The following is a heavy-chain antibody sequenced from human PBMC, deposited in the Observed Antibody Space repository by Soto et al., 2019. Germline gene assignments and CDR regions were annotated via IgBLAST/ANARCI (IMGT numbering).Heavy chain of an antibody. D-gene: IGHD6-13*01. CDR2: IIPIFGTA. Sequence: QGQLVQSGAEVKKPGSSVKVSCKASGGTFSSYAISWVRQAPGQGLEWLGGIIPIFGTANYAQKFQGRVTITADESTSTAYMELSSLRTEDTAVYYCARDDGHSSSWTDWSDYWCQGPLVTVSS. V-gene: IGHV1-69*01. CDR1: GGTFSSYA. J-gene: IGHJ4*02. CDR3: ARDDGHSSSWTDWSDY.